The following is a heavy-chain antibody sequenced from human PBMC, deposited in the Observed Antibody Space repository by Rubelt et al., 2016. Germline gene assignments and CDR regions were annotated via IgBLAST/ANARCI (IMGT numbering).Heavy chain of an antibody. CDR3: ASYTYSGYSGRFDP. CDR2: IYYSGST. Sequence: QLQLQESGPGLVKPSETLSLTCNVSGGSINSNTYYWGWIRQPPGKGLEWIGSIYYSGSTYYNPSLNSRVTISVDMSKNHFSLKFGSVTAADTAVYYCASYTYSGYSGRFDPWGQGTLVTVSS. J-gene: IGHJ5*02. D-gene: IGHD5-12*01. CDR1: GGSINSNTYY. V-gene: IGHV4-39*07.